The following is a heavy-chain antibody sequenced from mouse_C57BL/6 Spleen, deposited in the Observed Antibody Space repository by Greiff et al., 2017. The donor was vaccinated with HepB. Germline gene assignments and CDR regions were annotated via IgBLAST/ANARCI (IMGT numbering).Heavy chain of an antibody. Sequence: EVKLVESGGGLVQPGGSLSLSCAASGFTFTDYYMSWVRQPPGKALEWLGFIRNKANGYTTEYSASVKGRFTISRDNSQSILYLQMNALRAEDSATYYCARYPLTGTGMDYWGQGTSVTVSS. CDR2: IRNKANGYTT. D-gene: IGHD4-1*01. CDR3: ARYPLTGTGMDY. CDR1: GFTFTDYY. V-gene: IGHV7-3*01. J-gene: IGHJ4*01.